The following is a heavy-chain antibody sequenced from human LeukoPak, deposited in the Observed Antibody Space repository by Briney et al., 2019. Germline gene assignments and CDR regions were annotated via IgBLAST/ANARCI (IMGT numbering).Heavy chain of an antibody. CDR1: GGSINSGDYY. D-gene: IGHD2-2*01. J-gene: IGHJ5*02. CDR3: ARHLSTRTSSTFDP. V-gene: IGHV4-30-4*08. Sequence: SQTLSLTCTVSGGSINSGDYYWSWIRQPPGKGLEWIRYIYYSGSTYYNPSLKSRVTISVDTSKNQFSLKLSSVTAADTAVYYCARHLSTRTSSTFDPWGQGTLVTVSS. CDR2: IYYSGST.